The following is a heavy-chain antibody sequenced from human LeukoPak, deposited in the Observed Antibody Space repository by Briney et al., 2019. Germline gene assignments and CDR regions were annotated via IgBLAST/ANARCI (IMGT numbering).Heavy chain of an antibody. CDR1: GFRFSDYW. J-gene: IGHJ4*02. D-gene: IGHD2-15*01. CDR3: ARFSSAREDY. CDR2: ISTDGTST. V-gene: IGHV3-74*01. Sequence: GGSLRLSCAASGFRFSDYWMFWVRQAPGEGPVWVSHISTDGTSTTYADSVKGRFTISRDNAKNTMYLHMNSLRVEDTAVYYCARFSSAREDYWGQGTLVTVSS.